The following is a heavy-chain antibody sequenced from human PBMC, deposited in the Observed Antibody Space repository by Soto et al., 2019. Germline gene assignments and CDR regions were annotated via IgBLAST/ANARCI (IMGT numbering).Heavy chain of an antibody. Sequence: EVQLVESGGGLVKPGGSLRLSCAASGFTFSSHSMNWVRHAPGKGLEWVSSISSSSSYIYYADSVKGRFTISRDNAKNLVYLQMNSLRAEDTAVYYCARLDRGSLDYWGRGTLVTVSS. CDR3: ARLDRGSLDY. CDR1: GFTFSSHS. D-gene: IGHD6-25*01. J-gene: IGHJ4*02. CDR2: ISSSSSYI. V-gene: IGHV3-21*01.